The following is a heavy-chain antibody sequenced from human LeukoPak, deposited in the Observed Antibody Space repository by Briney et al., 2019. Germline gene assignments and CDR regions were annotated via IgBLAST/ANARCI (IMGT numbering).Heavy chain of an antibody. Sequence: ASVKVSCKASGGTFSSYAISWVRQAPGQGLEWMGGIIPILGTANYAQKFQGRVTITADESTSTAYMELSSLRSEDTAVYYCARGHYDILTGLRNFDYWGQGTLVTVSS. V-gene: IGHV1-69*13. J-gene: IGHJ4*02. CDR2: IIPILGTA. CDR1: GGTFSSYA. CDR3: ARGHYDILTGLRNFDY. D-gene: IGHD3-9*01.